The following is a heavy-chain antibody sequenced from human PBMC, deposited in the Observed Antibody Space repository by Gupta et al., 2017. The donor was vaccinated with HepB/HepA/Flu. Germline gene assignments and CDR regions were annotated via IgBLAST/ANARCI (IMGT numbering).Heavy chain of an antibody. D-gene: IGHD3-10*01. J-gene: IGHJ6*02. CDR2: ISYDGSNK. CDR3: AKDRSGSGSPNYYYYYGMDV. Sequence: GFRRAPFRGLASVAVISYDGSNKYYADSVKGRFTISRDNSKNTLYLQMNSLRAEDTAVYYCAKDRSGSGSPNYYYYYGMDVWGQGTTVTVSS. V-gene: IGHV3-30*18.